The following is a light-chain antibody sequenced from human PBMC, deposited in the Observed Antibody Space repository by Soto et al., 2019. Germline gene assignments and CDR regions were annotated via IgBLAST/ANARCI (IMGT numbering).Light chain of an antibody. Sequence: QLVLTQSPSASASLGASVKLTCTLSSGHSNYAIAWHQQQPEKGPQYLMKVNSDGSHTKGDGIPDRFSGSSSGAERYLTISSLQSEDEAYYYCQTWGTGIRVFGGGTKLTVL. CDR2: VNSDGSH. CDR1: SGHSNYA. V-gene: IGLV4-69*01. CDR3: QTWGTGIRV. J-gene: IGLJ2*01.